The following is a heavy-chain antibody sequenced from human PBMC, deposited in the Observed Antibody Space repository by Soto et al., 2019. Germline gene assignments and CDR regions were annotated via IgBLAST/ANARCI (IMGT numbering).Heavy chain of an antibody. CDR3: ARHAYDSSGYYGNAFDI. J-gene: IGHJ3*02. Sequence: PGESLKISCKGSGYSFTSYWIGWVRQMPGKGLEWMGIIYPGDSDTRHSPSFQGQVTISADKSISTAYLQWSSLKASDTAMYYCARHAYDSSGYYGNAFDIWGQGTMVTVSS. CDR2: IYPGDSDT. D-gene: IGHD3-22*01. V-gene: IGHV5-51*01. CDR1: GYSFTSYW.